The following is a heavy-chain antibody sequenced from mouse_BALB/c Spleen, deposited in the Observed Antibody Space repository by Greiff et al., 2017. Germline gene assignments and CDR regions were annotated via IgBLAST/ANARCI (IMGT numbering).Heavy chain of an antibody. Sequence: EVKLMESGGGLVKPGGSLKLSCAASGFTFSSYAMSWVRQTPEKRLEWVASISSGGSTYYPDSVKGRFTISRDNARNILYLQMSRLRSEDTAMYYCARVGGYYGNYHWYFDVWGAGTTVTVSS. J-gene: IGHJ1*01. CDR2: ISSGGST. CDR1: GFTFSSYA. CDR3: ARVGGYYGNYHWYFDV. D-gene: IGHD2-1*01. V-gene: IGHV5-6-5*01.